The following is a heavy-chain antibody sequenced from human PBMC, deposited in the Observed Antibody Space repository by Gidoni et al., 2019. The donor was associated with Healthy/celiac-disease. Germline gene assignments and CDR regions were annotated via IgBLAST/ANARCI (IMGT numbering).Heavy chain of an antibody. Sequence: QVQLQQWGAGLLKPSETLSPTCAVYGGSFSGYYWCWIRQPPGKGLEWIGEINHSGSTNYNPSLKSRVTISVDTSKNQFSLKLSSVTAADTAVYYCARGFDAIAVAGRYDAFDIWGQGTMVTVSS. CDR2: INHSGST. J-gene: IGHJ3*02. D-gene: IGHD6-19*01. CDR3: ARGFDAIAVAGRYDAFDI. CDR1: GGSFSGYY. V-gene: IGHV4-34*01.